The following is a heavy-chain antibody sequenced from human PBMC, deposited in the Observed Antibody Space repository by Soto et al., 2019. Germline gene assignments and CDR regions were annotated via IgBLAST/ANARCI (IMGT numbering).Heavy chain of an antibody. D-gene: IGHD5-18*01. Sequence: GASVKVSCKASGGTFSSYAISWVRQAPGQGLEWMGGIIPIFGTANYAQKFQGRVTITADESTSTAYMELSSPRSEDTAVYYCARGPFRDAAMAKGGHYYYGMDVWGQGTTVTVSS. CDR3: ARGPFRDAAMAKGGHYYYGMDV. CDR2: IIPIFGTA. J-gene: IGHJ6*02. V-gene: IGHV1-69*13. CDR1: GGTFSSYA.